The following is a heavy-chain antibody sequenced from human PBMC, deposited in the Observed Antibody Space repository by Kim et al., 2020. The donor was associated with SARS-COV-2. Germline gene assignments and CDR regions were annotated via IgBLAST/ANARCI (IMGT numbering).Heavy chain of an antibody. CDR2: IHTSGST. Sequence: SETLSLTCTVSGGSISSGSYYWSWIRQPAGKGLEWIGRIHTSGSTNYNPSLKSRVTISVDTSKNQFSLTLSSVTAADTAVYYCGGRGLYYYGMDVWGQGTTVTVSS. V-gene: IGHV4-61*02. CDR1: GGSISSGSYY. D-gene: IGHD4-17*01. J-gene: IGHJ6*02. CDR3: GGRGLYYYGMDV.